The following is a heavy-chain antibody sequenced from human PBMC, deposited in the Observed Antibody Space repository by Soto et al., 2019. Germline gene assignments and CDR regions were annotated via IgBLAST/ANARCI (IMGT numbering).Heavy chain of an antibody. D-gene: IGHD1-1*01. CDR1: GASISGFY. J-gene: IGHJ5*02. CDR3: VRDGTKTLRDWFDP. CDR2: IYATRTT. Sequence: SETLSLTCTVSGASISGFYWSWIRKSAGKGLEWIGRIYATRTTDYNPSLKSRVMMSVDTSKKQFSLKLRSVTAADTAVYYCVRDGTKTLRDWFDPWGQGISVTVSS. V-gene: IGHV4-4*07.